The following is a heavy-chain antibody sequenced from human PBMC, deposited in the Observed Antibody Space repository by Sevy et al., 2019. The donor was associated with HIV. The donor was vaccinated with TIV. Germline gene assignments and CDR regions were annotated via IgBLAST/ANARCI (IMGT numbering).Heavy chain of an antibody. J-gene: IGHJ3*02. CDR1: GGSINSDH. V-gene: IGHV4-59*08. CDR2: VYYTGGT. Sequence: SETLSLTCTVSGGSINSDHWNWIRQPPGKGLEWIGYVYYTGGTNYNPSLKNRVTISVDRTKNQFSLTLTSVTAADTAVYYCARRNDFDIGGQGKRVTVSS. CDR3: ARRNDFDI.